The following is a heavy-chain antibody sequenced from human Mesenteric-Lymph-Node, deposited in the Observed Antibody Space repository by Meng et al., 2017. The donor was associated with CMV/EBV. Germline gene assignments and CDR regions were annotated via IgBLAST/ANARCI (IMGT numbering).Heavy chain of an antibody. J-gene: IGHJ4*02. CDR3: ARDRNQLLLDY. CDR2: INWNGGST. D-gene: IGHD2-2*01. V-gene: IGHV3-20*04. Sequence: GESLKISCAASGFTFDDYGMSWVRQAPGKGLEWVSGINWNGGSTGYADSVKGRFTISRDNAKNSLYLQMNSLRAEDTALYCCARDRNQLLLDYWGQGTLVTVSS. CDR1: GFTFDDYG.